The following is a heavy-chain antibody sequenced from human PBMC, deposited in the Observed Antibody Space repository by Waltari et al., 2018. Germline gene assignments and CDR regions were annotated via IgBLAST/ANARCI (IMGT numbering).Heavy chain of an antibody. CDR2: MSWNSGSI. CDR1: GFTFDDYA. Sequence: EVQLVESGGGLVQPGRSLRLSCAASGFTFDDYAMHWVRQAPGKGLEWVSGMSWNSGSIGYADSVKGRFTISRDNAKNSLYLQMNSLRAEDTALYYCAKAAGTAAGTGYYYYYYYMDVWGKGTTVTVSS. J-gene: IGHJ6*03. V-gene: IGHV3-9*01. D-gene: IGHD6-13*01. CDR3: AKAAGTAAGTGYYYYYYYMDV.